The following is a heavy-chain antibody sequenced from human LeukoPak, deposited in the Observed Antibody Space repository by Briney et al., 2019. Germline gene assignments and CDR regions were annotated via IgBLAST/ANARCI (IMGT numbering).Heavy chain of an antibody. D-gene: IGHD1-26*01. Sequence: GGSLRLSCAASGFTFDDYGMSWVRQAPGKGLEWVSGINWNGGSTAYADSVEGRFTISRDNAKNSLYLQMSSLRAEDTALYYCARESGGSYYGTSDYWGQGTLVTVSS. J-gene: IGHJ4*02. CDR3: ARESGGSYYGTSDY. V-gene: IGHV3-20*04. CDR1: GFTFDDYG. CDR2: INWNGGST.